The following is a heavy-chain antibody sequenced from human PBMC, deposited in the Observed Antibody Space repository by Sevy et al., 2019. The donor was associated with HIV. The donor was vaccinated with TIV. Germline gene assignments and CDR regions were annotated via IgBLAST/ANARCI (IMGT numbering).Heavy chain of an antibody. CDR2: IRSKVYGGTT. CDR3: TRDGLDILTSYSHN. D-gene: IGHD3-9*01. V-gene: IGHV3-49*03. Sequence: GGSLRLSCTASGFTFGDYPMSWFRQAPGKGLEWVGFIRSKVYGGTTEYAASVQGRFSISRHDSKTILYLQMNSLKTEDTAVYDCTRDGLDILTSYSHNWGQGTLVTVSS. CDR1: GFTFGDYP. J-gene: IGHJ4*02.